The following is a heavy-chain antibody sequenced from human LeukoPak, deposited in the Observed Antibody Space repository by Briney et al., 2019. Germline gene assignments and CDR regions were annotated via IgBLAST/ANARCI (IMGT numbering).Heavy chain of an antibody. CDR3: AKDILSQNAFDT. J-gene: IGHJ3*02. Sequence: GRSLRLSCAASGFTFDDYAMHWVRQAPGKGLEWVSGISWNSGSIGCADSVKGRFTISRDNAKNSLYLQMNSLRAEDTALYYCAKDILSQNAFDTWGQGTMVTVSS. V-gene: IGHV3-9*01. CDR1: GFTFDDYA. CDR2: ISWNSGSI. D-gene: IGHD2/OR15-2a*01.